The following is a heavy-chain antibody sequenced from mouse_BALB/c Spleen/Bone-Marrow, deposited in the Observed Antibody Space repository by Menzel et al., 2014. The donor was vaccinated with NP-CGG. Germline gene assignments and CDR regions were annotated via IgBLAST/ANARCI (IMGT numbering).Heavy chain of an antibody. J-gene: IGHJ3*01. CDR1: GYTFTSYN. CDR3: ARSEYGNYPWFAY. D-gene: IGHD2-1*01. Sequence: QVQLKESGAELVKPGASVKMSCKASGYTFTSYNTHWLKQTPGQGLEWIGAFYPGNGDTSYNQKFKGKATLTADKSSSTVYMQLSSLTFEDSAVYYCARSEYGNYPWFAYWGQGTLVTVSA. V-gene: IGHV1-12*01. CDR2: FYPGNGDT.